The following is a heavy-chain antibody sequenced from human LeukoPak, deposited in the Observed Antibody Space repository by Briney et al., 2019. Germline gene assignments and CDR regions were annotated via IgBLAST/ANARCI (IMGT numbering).Heavy chain of an antibody. V-gene: IGHV3-21*01. CDR3: AKDWGYYDSSGPFDY. D-gene: IGHD3-22*01. Sequence: GGSLRLSCAASGFTFSSYSMNWVRQAPGKGLEWVSSISSSSSYIYYADSVKGRFTISRDNAKNSLYLQMNSLRAEDTAVYYCAKDWGYYDSSGPFDYWGQGTLVTVSS. CDR2: ISSSSSYI. J-gene: IGHJ4*02. CDR1: GFTFSSYS.